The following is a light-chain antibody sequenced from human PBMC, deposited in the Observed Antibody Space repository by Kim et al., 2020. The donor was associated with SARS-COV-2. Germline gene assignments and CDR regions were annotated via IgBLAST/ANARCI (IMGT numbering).Light chain of an antibody. J-gene: IGKJ1*01. CDR2: GAS. V-gene: IGKV3-15*01. CDR1: QSVSSN. CDR3: QQYNNWPLWT. Sequence: SPGERATRACRASQSVSSNLAWYQQKPGQAPRLLSYGASTRATGIPARFSGSGSGTEFTLTISSLQSEDFAVYYCQQYNNWPLWTFGQGTKVDIK.